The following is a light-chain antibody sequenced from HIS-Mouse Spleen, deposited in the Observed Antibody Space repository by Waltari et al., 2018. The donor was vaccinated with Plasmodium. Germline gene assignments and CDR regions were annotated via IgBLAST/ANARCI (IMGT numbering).Light chain of an antibody. CDR1: QSVSSN. J-gene: IGKJ3*01. CDR3: QQYNNWSFT. V-gene: IGKV3-15*01. CDR2: GAS. Sequence: EIVMTQSPATLSVSPGERATLSCRASQSVSSNLAWYQQKPGQAPRPLIYGASTRATGIPARFSGSGSGTGFTLTISSLQSEDFAVYYCQQYNNWSFTFGPGTKVDIK.